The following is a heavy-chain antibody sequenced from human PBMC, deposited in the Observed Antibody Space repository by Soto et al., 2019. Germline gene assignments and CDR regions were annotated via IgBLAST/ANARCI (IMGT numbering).Heavy chain of an antibody. CDR3: ARGLCSGGSCYYYYMDV. J-gene: IGHJ6*03. D-gene: IGHD2-15*01. Sequence: QVPLVQSGAEVKKPGASVKVSCKASGYTFTGYYMHWVRQAPGQGLEWMGWINPNSGGTNYAQKFQGWVTMTRDTSISTAYMELSRLRSDDTAVYYCARGLCSGGSCYYYYMDVWGKGTTVTVSS. V-gene: IGHV1-2*04. CDR2: INPNSGGT. CDR1: GYTFTGYY.